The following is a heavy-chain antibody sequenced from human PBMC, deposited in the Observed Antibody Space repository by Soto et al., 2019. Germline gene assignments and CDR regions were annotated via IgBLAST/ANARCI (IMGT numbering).Heavy chain of an antibody. V-gene: IGHV3-23*01. CDR1: GFTFSSYA. J-gene: IGHJ4*02. CDR3: AKGNEDTAMVTGYYFDY. Sequence: GGSLRLSCAASGFTFSSYAMSWVRQAPGKGLEWVSAISGSGGSTYYADSVKGRFTISRDNSKNTLYLQMNSLRAEDTAVYYCAKGNEDTAMVTGYYFDYWGQGTLVTSPQ. CDR2: ISGSGGST. D-gene: IGHD5-18*01.